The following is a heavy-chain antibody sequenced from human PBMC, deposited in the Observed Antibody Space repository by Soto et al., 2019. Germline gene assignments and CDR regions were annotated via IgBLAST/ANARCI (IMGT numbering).Heavy chain of an antibody. CDR2: ISYDGSNK. CDR1: GFTFSSYA. D-gene: IGHD3-10*01. CDR3: ARDFRPSGGGFGEALVGWFDP. V-gene: IGHV3-30-3*01. Sequence: QVQLVESGGGVVQPGRSLRLSCAASGFTFSSYAMHWVRQAPGKGLEWVAVISYDGSNKYYADSVKGRFTISRDNSKNTLYLQMNSMRAEDTAVYYCARDFRPSGGGFGEALVGWFDPWGQGTLVAVSS. J-gene: IGHJ5*02.